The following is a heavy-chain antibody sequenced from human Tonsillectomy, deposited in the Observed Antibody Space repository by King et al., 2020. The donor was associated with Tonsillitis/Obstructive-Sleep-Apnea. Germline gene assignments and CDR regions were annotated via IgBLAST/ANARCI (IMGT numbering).Heavy chain of an antibody. J-gene: IGHJ4*02. Sequence: QLQESGPGLVKPSETLSLTCTVSGGSVSSGSYFWSWIRQPPGKGLEWIAYIYSTGSTSYNPSLKSRVTISVDTSKNQFSLNLGPVTAADTAVYFCARTRYDSSGYSSFFFDYWGQGTLVTVSS. D-gene: IGHD3-22*01. CDR3: ARTRYDSSGYSSFFFDY. CDR1: GGSVSSGSYF. CDR2: IYSTGST. V-gene: IGHV4-61*01.